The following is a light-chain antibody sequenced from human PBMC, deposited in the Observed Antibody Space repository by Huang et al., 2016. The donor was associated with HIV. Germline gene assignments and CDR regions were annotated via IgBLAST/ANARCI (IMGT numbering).Light chain of an antibody. CDR1: QSVFSNY. CDR2: GAS. Sequence: EIVLTQSPGTLSLSPGERATLSCRASQSVFSNYLAWYQQKPGQAPRLLIYGASSRATGSPDRFSGSGSGTDFTLTISRLEPEDFAVYYCQQYNNLRYTFGQGTKLEIK. V-gene: IGKV3-20*01. CDR3: QQYNNLRYT. J-gene: IGKJ2*01.